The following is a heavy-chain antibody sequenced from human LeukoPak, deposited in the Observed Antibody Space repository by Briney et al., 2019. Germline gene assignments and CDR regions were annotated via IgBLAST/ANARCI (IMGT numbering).Heavy chain of an antibody. D-gene: IGHD4-17*01. J-gene: IGHJ6*03. V-gene: IGHV1-2*02. CDR1: GYTFTGYY. CDR2: INPNSGGT. Sequence: ASVKVSCKASGYTFTGYYMHWVRQAPGQGLEWMGWINPNSGGTNYAQKFQGRVTMTRDTSISTAYMELSRLRSDDTAVYYCARDYGDSTGNYYYYYYMDVWGKGTTVTVSS. CDR3: ARDYGDSTGNYYYYYYMDV.